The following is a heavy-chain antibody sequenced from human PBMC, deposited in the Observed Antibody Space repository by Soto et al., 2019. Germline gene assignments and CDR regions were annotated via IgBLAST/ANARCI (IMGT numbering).Heavy chain of an antibody. D-gene: IGHD3-3*01. J-gene: IGHJ4*02. CDR1: GFSFSSYA. V-gene: IGHV3-30*18. CDR2: ISHDGNIK. CDR3: AKELAYGDFWRGLEY. Sequence: QVQLVESGGGVVQPGRSLRLSCAASGFSFSSYAMHWVRQAPGKGLEWVAIISHDGNIKRYADFVEGRFIVFRDNSNNNPLLQMESLETDDTAVYYCAKELAYGDFWRGLEYWGQGTLVTVAS.